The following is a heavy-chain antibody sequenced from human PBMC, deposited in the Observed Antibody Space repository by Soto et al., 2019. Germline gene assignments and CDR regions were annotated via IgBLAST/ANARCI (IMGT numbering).Heavy chain of an antibody. CDR1: GYSISSGYY. D-gene: IGHD6-19*01. Sequence: SETLSLTCAVSGYSISSGYYWGWIRQPPGKGLEWIGSIYHSGSTYYNPSLKSRVTISVDTSKNQFSLKLSSVTAADTAVYYCARGVSGVAGSDAFDIWGQGTMVTVSS. J-gene: IGHJ3*02. CDR3: ARGVSGVAGSDAFDI. V-gene: IGHV4-38-2*01. CDR2: IYHSGST.